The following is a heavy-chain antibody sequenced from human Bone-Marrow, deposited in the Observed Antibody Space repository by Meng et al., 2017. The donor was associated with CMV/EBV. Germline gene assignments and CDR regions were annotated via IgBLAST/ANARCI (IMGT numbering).Heavy chain of an antibody. CDR2: IRYDGSNK. CDR3: AKDDSAYFDFRSGYSTPPDY. Sequence: GESLKISCAASGFTFSGYAMSWVRQAPGKGLEWVAFIRYDGSNKYYVDSVKGRFTISRDNSKNMLYLQMNSLRVADTAVYSCAKDDSAYFDFRSGYSTPPDYWGQGTLVTVSS. D-gene: IGHD3-3*01. J-gene: IGHJ4*02. CDR1: GFTFSGYA. V-gene: IGHV3-30*02.